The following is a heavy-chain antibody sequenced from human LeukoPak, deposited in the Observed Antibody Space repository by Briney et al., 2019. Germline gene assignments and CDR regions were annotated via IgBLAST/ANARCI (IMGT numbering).Heavy chain of an antibody. J-gene: IGHJ4*02. D-gene: IGHD1-26*01. CDR2: ISGSGNSA. V-gene: IGHV3-23*01. Sequence: GGSLRLSCAASGFTFSTYAMSWVRQAPGKGLEWVSGISGSGNSAYYADSVKGRFTISRDNAKNTLYLQMNSLRAEDTAVYYCARAYEWEPFDYWGQGTLVTVSS. CDR3: ARAYEWEPFDY. CDR1: GFTFSTYA.